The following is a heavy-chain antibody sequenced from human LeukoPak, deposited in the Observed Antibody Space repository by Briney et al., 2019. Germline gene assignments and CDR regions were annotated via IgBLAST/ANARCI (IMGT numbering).Heavy chain of an antibody. CDR2: IYYSGST. V-gene: IGHV4-39*01. CDR1: GGSISSSSYF. CDR3: ARRPYSSSWYFDY. Sequence: SETLSLTCTVSGGSISSSSYFWGWIRQPPGKGLEWIGSIYYSGSTYYNPSLKSRVTISIDTSKNQFSLKLSSVTAADTAVYYCARRPYSSSWYFDYWGQGTLVTVSS. D-gene: IGHD6-13*01. J-gene: IGHJ4*02.